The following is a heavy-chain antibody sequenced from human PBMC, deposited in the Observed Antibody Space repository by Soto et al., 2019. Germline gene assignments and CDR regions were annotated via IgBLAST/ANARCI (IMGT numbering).Heavy chain of an antibody. CDR3: ARKRGASGSDS. D-gene: IGHD3-10*01. CDR2: ISYDGSNK. J-gene: IGHJ4*02. CDR1: GFTFSTYG. Sequence: GGSLRLSCAASGFTFSTYGMHWVRQAPGKGLEWVAIISYDGSNKYYADSVKGRFTISRDDSKNTLYLQMNSLRAEDTAVYYCARKRGASGSDSWGQGTLVTVSS. V-gene: IGHV3-30*03.